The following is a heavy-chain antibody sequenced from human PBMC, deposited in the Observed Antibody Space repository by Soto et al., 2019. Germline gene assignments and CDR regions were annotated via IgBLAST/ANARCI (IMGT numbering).Heavy chain of an antibody. Sequence: VGSLRPSCAASGFTFSSYAMSWVRQAPGKGLEWVSAISGSGGSTYYADSVKGRFTISRDNSKNTLYLQMNSLRAEDTAVYYCAKDRFGITGTTFDYWGQGTLVTVSS. V-gene: IGHV3-23*01. CDR1: GFTFSSYA. D-gene: IGHD1-7*01. CDR2: ISGSGGST. CDR3: AKDRFGITGTTFDY. J-gene: IGHJ4*02.